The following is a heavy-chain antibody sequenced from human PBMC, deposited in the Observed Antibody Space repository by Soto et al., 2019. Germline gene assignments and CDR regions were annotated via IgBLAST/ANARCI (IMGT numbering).Heavy chain of an antibody. CDR1: GTSISSTYW. Sequence: QVQLRQSGPGLVKPSGTLSLTCFVSGTSISSTYWWTWVRQSPGKALEWIGEIPHTGGTNYNPALKTRLAISVDTANNQFSLRLTSVTAADSAIYYCATLPPRVVVALAECPSWGQGSLVTVSS. J-gene: IGHJ5*02. CDR3: ATLPPRVVVALAECPS. CDR2: IPHTGGT. V-gene: IGHV4-4*02. D-gene: IGHD2-21*01.